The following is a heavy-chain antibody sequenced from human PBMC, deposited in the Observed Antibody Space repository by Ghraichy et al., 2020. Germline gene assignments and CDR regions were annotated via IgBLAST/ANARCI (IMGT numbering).Heavy chain of an antibody. D-gene: IGHD6-13*01. J-gene: IGHJ4*02. CDR1: GYTFTGYY. CDR3: ATSATPGPNIFDY. Sequence: ASVKVSCKASGYTFTGYYMHWVRQAPGQGLEWMGWVNPNSGDTNYAQKFQGRVTMTRDTSISTAYMDLSRLRSDDTAVFYCATSATPGPNIFDYWGQGTLVTVSS. V-gene: IGHV1-2*02. CDR2: VNPNSGDT.